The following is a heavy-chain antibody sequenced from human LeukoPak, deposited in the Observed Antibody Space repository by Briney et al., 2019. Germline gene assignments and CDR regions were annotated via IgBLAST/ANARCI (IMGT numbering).Heavy chain of an antibody. D-gene: IGHD6-25*01. CDR2: ISSSSSTI. J-gene: IGHJ4*02. CDR1: GFTFSSYS. Sequence: PGGSLRLSCAASGFTFSSYSMNWVRQAPGKGLEWASYISSSSSTIYYADSVKGRFTISRDNAKNSLYLQMNSLRAEDTAVYYCARDLAAVLFDYWGQGTLVTVSS. V-gene: IGHV3-48*01. CDR3: ARDLAAVLFDY.